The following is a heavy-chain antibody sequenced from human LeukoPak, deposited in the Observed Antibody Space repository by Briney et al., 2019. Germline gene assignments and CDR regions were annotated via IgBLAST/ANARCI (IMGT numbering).Heavy chain of an antibody. D-gene: IGHD6-19*01. CDR1: GFTFSSYA. V-gene: IGHV3-64*01. Sequence: GGSLRLSCAASGFTFSSYAMHWVRQAPGKGLEYVSAISSNGGSTYYANSVKGRFTISRDNSKNTLYLQMGSLRAEAMAVYYCAREGSGWTRDAFDIWGQGTMVTVSS. CDR3: AREGSGWTRDAFDI. CDR2: ISSNGGST. J-gene: IGHJ3*02.